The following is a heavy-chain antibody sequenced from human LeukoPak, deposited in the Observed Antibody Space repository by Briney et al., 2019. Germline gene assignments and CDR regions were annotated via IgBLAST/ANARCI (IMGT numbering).Heavy chain of an antibody. CDR3: ARSAGYCSSTSCFDC. Sequence: SVKVSCKASGGTFSSYAISWVRQAPGQGLEWMGGIIPIFGTANYAQKFQGRVTITTDESTSTAYMELSSLRSEDTAVYYCARSAGYCSSTSCFDCWGQGTLVTVSS. CDR2: IIPIFGTA. D-gene: IGHD2-2*01. V-gene: IGHV1-69*05. CDR1: GGTFSSYA. J-gene: IGHJ4*02.